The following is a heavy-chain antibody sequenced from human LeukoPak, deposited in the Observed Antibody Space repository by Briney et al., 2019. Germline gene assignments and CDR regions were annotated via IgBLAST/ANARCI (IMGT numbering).Heavy chain of an antibody. CDR1: GGSFSGYY. CDR2: INHSGST. D-gene: IGHD6-13*01. J-gene: IGHJ4*01. V-gene: IGHV4-34*01. CDR3: VRGPSVYSSNWYGNY. Sequence: SETLSLTCAVYGGSFSGYYWSWIRQPPGKGLEWIGEINHSGSTNYNPSLKSRVTISVDTSKNQFSLKVNSVTAADTAVYYCVRGPSVYSSNWYGNYWGQGTLVTVSS.